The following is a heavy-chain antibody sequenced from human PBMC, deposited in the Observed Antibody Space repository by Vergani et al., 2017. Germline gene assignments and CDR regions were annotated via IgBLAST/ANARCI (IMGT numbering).Heavy chain of an antibody. CDR1: GFSLNTRGVS. D-gene: IGHD1-7*01. Sequence: QITLKESGPTLVKPTQTLTLTCTFSGFSLNTRGVSVAWIRQPPGKALDWLALTYWHDDQHYSPSLNNRVTITKDTSKNQVVLTMTNMDYVDTGTYYCVYRKTECGTTGCFYPFYCYNYMDVWGKGTTVTVSS. CDR3: VYRKTECGTTGCFYPFYCYNYMDV. V-gene: IGHV2-5*04. CDR2: TYWHDDQ. J-gene: IGHJ6*03.